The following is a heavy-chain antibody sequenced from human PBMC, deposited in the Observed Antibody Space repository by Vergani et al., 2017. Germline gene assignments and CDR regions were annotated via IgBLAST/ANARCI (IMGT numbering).Heavy chain of an antibody. CDR3: AKGTLGYCSGGSCYSDY. Sequence: QLLESGGGLIQPGGSLRLSCAASGFTFSNYAMSWVRQTPGRGLEWVSAISGSGGSTYYADSVKGRFTISRDNSKNTLYLQMNSLRAEDTAVYYCAKGTLGYCSGGSCYSDYWGQGTLVTVSS. D-gene: IGHD2-15*01. CDR2: ISGSGGST. J-gene: IGHJ4*02. V-gene: IGHV3-23*01. CDR1: GFTFSNYA.